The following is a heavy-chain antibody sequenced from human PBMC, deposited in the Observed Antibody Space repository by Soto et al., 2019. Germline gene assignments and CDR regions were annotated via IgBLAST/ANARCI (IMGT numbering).Heavy chain of an antibody. CDR1: GYTFTSYF. J-gene: IGHJ4*02. Sequence: ASVKVSCKASGYTFTSYFLHWVRQAPGQGLEWMGIINPSGGSPSYAQKFQGRVTMTRDTSTSTAYMELSSLRSEDTAVYFCAREENSLDYWGQGTLVTVSS. CDR2: INPSGGSP. D-gene: IGHD1-26*01. CDR3: AREENSLDY. V-gene: IGHV1-46*01.